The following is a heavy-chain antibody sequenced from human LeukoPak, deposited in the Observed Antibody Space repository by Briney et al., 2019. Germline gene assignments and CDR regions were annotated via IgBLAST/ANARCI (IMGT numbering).Heavy chain of an antibody. J-gene: IGHJ4*02. D-gene: IGHD6-13*01. V-gene: IGHV1-46*01. Sequence: ASVKVSCKASGYTFTSNHIHWVRQAPGQGIGWMGVINPSGDSTSYAPNFQGRVTVARDTSTNTVYMELSSLRSEDTAIYYCAKIAACDTGEGYWGQGTLVTVSS. CDR3: AKIAACDTGEGY. CDR1: GYTFTSNH. CDR2: INPSGDST.